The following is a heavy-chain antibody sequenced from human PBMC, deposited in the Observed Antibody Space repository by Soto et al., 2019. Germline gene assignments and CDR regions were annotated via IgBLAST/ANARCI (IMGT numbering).Heavy chain of an antibody. CDR2: VSSGGSST. CDR3: ARDPPATRHGMDV. CDR1: GFTFYNYA. V-gene: IGHV3-23*01. J-gene: IGHJ6*02. Sequence: GGSLRLSCEASGFTFYNYALSWVRQAPGKGLEWVSVVSSGGSSTFYADSVRGRFTISRDNSKNTLYLQMKSLRAEDTAVYYCARDPPATRHGMDVWGQGTTVTVSS.